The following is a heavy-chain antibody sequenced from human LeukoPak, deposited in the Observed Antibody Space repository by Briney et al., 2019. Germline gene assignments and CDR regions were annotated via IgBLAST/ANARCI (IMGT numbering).Heavy chain of an antibody. J-gene: IGHJ5*02. CDR1: GGIFTTTA. Sequence: GSSVKISCKACGGIFTTTAISSVRQAPGQGLEWMGGIIPIFGTANYAQKFQGRVTITADESTRTAYMELSSLSSEDTAVYYCARGRLVGEMNWFDPWGQGTLVTVSS. CDR2: IIPIFGTA. V-gene: IGHV1-69*01. D-gene: IGHD3-10*01. CDR3: ARGRLVGEMNWFDP.